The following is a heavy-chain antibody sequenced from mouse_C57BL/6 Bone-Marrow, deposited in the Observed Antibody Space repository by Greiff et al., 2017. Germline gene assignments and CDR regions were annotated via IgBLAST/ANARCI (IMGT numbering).Heavy chain of an antibody. CDR1: GVTFSSYG. CDR3: ARRSRYLYYCDY. D-gene: IGHD5-1*01. V-gene: IGHV5-6*02. Sequence: EVKLMESGGDLVKPGGSLKPSCAASGVTFSSYGMSWVRQTPDKRMEWVATISSGSSYTYYPDSVKGRFTISRDNAKNTLYLQMSSLKSEDPAMYYCARRSRYLYYCDYWGQGTTLAVSS. J-gene: IGHJ2*01. CDR2: ISSGSSYT.